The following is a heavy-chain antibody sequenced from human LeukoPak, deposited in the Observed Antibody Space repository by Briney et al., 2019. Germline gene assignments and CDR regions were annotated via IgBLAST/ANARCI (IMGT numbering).Heavy chain of an antibody. CDR1: GFTFSSYW. V-gene: IGHV3-74*01. Sequence: GGSLRLSCAASGFTFSSYWMHWVRQAPGKGLVWVSRINSDGSSTSYADSVRGRFTISRDNSKNSLYLQMNSLRTEDTALYYCAKDLGPNYYYYSMDVWGQGTTVTVSS. CDR3: AKDLGPNYYYYSMDV. CDR2: INSDGSST. J-gene: IGHJ6*02. D-gene: IGHD7-27*01.